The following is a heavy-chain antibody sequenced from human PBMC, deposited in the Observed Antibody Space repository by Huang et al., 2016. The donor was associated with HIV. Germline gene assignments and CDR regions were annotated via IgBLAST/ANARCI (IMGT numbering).Heavy chain of an antibody. CDR2: IYYSGNT. CDR1: GVSISSSSYY. D-gene: IGHD2-21*02. CDR3: ARHGRVTGHYYNNMDV. J-gene: IGHJ6*02. Sequence: LQLQESGPGLVKSSETRSLICTVSGVSISSSSYYWGWIRQPPGKGPEWIGSIYYSGNTYYNPPLKSRVTISVDTSKNQFSLKVNSVTAADTAVYYCARHGRVTGHYYNNMDVWGRGTTVTVSS. V-gene: IGHV4-39*01.